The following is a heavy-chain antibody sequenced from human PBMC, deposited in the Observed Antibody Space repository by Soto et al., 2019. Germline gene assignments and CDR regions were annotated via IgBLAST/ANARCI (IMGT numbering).Heavy chain of an antibody. CDR1: GFTFSSYS. J-gene: IGHJ6*02. CDR2: ISSSSSYI. CDR3: ARDGTMVRHQFGYGMDV. D-gene: IGHD3-10*01. Sequence: GGSLRLSSAASGFTFSSYSMNWVRQAPGKGLEWVSSISSSSSYIYYADSVKGRFTISRDNAKNSLYLQMNSLRAEDTAVYYCARDGTMVRHQFGYGMDVWGQGTTVTVSS. V-gene: IGHV3-21*01.